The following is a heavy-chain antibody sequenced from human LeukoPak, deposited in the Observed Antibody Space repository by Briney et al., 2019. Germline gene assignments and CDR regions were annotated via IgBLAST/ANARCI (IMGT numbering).Heavy chain of an antibody. V-gene: IGHV3-21*01. Sequence: GGSLRLSCAASGFTFSSYSMNWVRQAPGKGLEWVSSISSSSSYIYYADSVKGRLTISRDNAKNSLYLQMNSLRVEDTAVYYCAPLGVFDYWGQGTQVTVSS. J-gene: IGHJ4*02. CDR1: GFTFSSYS. D-gene: IGHD3-16*01. CDR2: ISSSSSYI. CDR3: APLGVFDY.